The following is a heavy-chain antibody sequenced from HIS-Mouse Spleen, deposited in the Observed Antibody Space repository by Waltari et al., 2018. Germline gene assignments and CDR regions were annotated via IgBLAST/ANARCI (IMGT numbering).Heavy chain of an antibody. V-gene: IGHV3-66*01. Sequence: EVQLVESGGGLVQPGGSLRLSCAASGFTVSSNYMSWVRQAPGEELEGVAVIYRGSSTYYADSVKGRFTISRDNSKNTLYLQMNSLRAEDTAVYYCARDIKAAACWGQGTLVTVSS. D-gene: IGHD6-13*01. J-gene: IGHJ4*02. CDR3: ARDIKAAAC. CDR2: IYRGSST. CDR1: GFTVSSNY.